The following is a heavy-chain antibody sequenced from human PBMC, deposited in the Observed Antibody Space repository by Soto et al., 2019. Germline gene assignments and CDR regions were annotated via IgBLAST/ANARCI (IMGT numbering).Heavy chain of an antibody. CDR1: GGTFNTYA. V-gene: IGHV1-69*19. Sequence: QVQLVQSGAEMKKPGSSVKVSCQSSGGTFNTYAMNWVRQAPGQGPEWMGDISPMFGAANYAPKFQGRVTTTEDESTGTSYMQVSSLTSEDTALYFCAREVQVHTPDFVYWGQGTLVTVSS. CDR3: AREVQVHTPDFVY. CDR2: ISPMFGAA. D-gene: IGHD3-10*01. J-gene: IGHJ4*02.